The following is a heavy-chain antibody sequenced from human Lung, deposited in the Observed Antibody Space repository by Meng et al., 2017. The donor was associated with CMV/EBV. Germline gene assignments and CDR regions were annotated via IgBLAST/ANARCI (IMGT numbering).Heavy chain of an antibody. CDR2: INPNSGGT. Sequence: ASAXVSCKASGYTFTGYYMHWVRQAPGQGLEWMGWINPNSGGTNYAQKFQGRVTMTRDTSISTAYMELSRLRSDDTAVYYCARDHDVDTAMVVGVFDPWGQGTLVTVSS. CDR1: GYTFTGYY. J-gene: IGHJ5*02. V-gene: IGHV1-2*02. CDR3: ARDHDVDTAMVVGVFDP. D-gene: IGHD5-18*01.